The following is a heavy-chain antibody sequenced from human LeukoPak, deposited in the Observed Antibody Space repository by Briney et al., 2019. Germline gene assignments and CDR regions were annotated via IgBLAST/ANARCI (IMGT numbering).Heavy chain of an antibody. D-gene: IGHD6-6*01. CDR1: GGSISSSSYY. J-gene: IGHJ4*02. Sequence: PSXXLSLTCTVSGGSISSSSYYWGWIRQPQGKGLEWIGSIYYSGSTYYNPSLKSRVTISVDTSKNQFSLKLSSVTAADTAVYYCARLWIAARLLEFDYWGQGTLVTVSS. V-gene: IGHV4-39*01. CDR3: ARLWIAARLLEFDY. CDR2: IYYSGST.